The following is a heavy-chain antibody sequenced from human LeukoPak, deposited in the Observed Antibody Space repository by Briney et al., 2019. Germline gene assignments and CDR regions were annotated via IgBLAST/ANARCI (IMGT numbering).Heavy chain of an antibody. Sequence: SETLSLTCTASGGSISSYYWSWIRQPPGKGLEWIGYIYYSGSTNYNPSLKSRVTMTVDKSKNQLSLKVTSLIAADTAVYFCTTAFDIWGPGAKVIVSS. J-gene: IGHJ3*02. CDR3: TTAFDI. CDR2: IYYSGST. CDR1: GGSISSYY. V-gene: IGHV4-59*12.